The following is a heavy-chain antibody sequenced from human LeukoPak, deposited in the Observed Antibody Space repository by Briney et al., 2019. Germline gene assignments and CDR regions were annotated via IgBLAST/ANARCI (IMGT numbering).Heavy chain of an antibody. V-gene: IGHV4-31*03. CDR3: ARYTREATGTTVEGYYFDY. CDR2: IYYSGST. Sequence: SQTLSLTCTVSGGSISSGGYYWSWIRQHPGKGLEWIGCIYYSGSTYYNPSLKSRATISVDTSKNQFSLKLSSVTAADTAVYYCARYTREATGTTVEGYYFDYWGQGTLVTVSS. J-gene: IGHJ4*02. CDR1: GGSISSGGYY. D-gene: IGHD1-7*01.